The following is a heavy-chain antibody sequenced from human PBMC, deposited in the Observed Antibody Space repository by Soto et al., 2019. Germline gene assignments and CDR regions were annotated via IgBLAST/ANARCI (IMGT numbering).Heavy chain of an antibody. J-gene: IGHJ4*02. Sequence: QVQLVESGGGLVQPGGSLRLSCAASGFTFNTFAMHWVRQAPGKGLESVAIISYDGSKRYYAESVKGRFTISRDNSKNTVYLQMCSLRVDDTAVYYCARDLSRGITMIGLEIHYWGQGTPVTVAS. CDR2: ISYDGSKR. CDR1: GFTFNTFA. D-gene: IGHD3-22*01. V-gene: IGHV3-30-3*01. CDR3: ARDLSRGITMIGLEIHY.